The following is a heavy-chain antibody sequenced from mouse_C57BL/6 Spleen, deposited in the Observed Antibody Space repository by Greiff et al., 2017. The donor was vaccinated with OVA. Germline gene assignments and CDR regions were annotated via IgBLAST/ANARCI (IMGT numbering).Heavy chain of an antibody. J-gene: IGHJ4*01. CDR2: IDPETGGT. Sequence: VQVVESGAELVRPGASVTLSCKASGYTFTDYEMHWVKQTPVHGLEWIGAIDPETGGTAYNQKFKGKAILTADKSSSTAYMELRSLTSEDSAVYYCTRKGNHYAMDYWGQGTSVTVSS. CDR1: GYTFTDYE. D-gene: IGHD2-1*01. V-gene: IGHV1-15*01. CDR3: TRKGNHYAMDY.